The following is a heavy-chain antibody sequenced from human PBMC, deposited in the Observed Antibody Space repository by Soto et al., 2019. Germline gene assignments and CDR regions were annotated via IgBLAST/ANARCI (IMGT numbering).Heavy chain of an antibody. D-gene: IGHD2-8*02. Sequence: SETLSLTCAVSGASIGSGGWWSWVRQPPGKGLEWIAEIFHDGNTNYSPSLKSRVTISVDKSQNQFSLNVYSVTAADTAVYYCERHEGWTGPDQWGQGTLVTVSS. CDR1: GASIGSGGW. CDR3: ERHEGWTGPDQ. CDR2: IFHDGNT. V-gene: IGHV4-4*02. J-gene: IGHJ5*02.